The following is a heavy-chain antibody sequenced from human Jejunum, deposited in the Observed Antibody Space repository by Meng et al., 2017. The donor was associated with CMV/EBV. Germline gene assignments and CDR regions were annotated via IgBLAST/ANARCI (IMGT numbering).Heavy chain of an antibody. CDR3: ARVEVGITSGDY. V-gene: IGHV1-18*01. J-gene: IGHJ4*02. CDR1: GYTLTTFG. CDR2: IGTYNGNT. D-gene: IGHD1-26*01. Sequence: QVQLVQSGAEVKKPGASVEVSCKAYGYTLTTFGINWVRQAPGQGLEWMGWIGTYNGNTSYTQMLQDRVTMTTDTSTSTAYMELRSLRSDDTAVYYCARVEVGITSGDYWGQGTLVTVSS.